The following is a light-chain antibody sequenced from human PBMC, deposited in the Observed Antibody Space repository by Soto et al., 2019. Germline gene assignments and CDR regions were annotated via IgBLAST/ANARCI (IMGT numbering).Light chain of an antibody. J-gene: IGKJ1*01. Sequence: DIQMTQSPSSLSASVGDRVTITCRASQGINNYLAWYQQKPGKVPKLLINAASTLQSGVPSRISGSGSGTDLTLTISSLQPEDVATYYCQKYNSAPQTFGQGTKVEIK. V-gene: IGKV1-27*01. CDR3: QKYNSAPQT. CDR2: AAS. CDR1: QGINNY.